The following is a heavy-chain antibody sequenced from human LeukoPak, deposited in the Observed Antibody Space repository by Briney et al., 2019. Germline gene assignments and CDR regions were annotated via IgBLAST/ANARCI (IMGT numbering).Heavy chain of an antibody. V-gene: IGHV3-30-3*01. J-gene: IGHJ4*02. CDR3: ARDRYCSGGSCYSGLVY. CDR1: GFTFSSYA. Sequence: GRSLRLSCAASGFTFSSYAMHWVRQAPGKGLEWVAVISYDGSNKYYADSVKGRFTISRDNSKNALYLQMNSLRAEDTAVYYCARDRYCSGGSCYSGLVYWGQGTLVTVSS. CDR2: ISYDGSNK. D-gene: IGHD2-15*01.